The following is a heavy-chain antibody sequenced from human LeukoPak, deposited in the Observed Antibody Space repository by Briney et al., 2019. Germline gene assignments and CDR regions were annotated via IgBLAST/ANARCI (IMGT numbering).Heavy chain of an antibody. D-gene: IGHD5-18*01. J-gene: IGHJ4*02. CDR1: GFTFSSYW. Sequence: GSLRLSCAASGFTFSSYWMSWVRQAPGKGLEWVANIKQDGSEENYVDSVKGRFTISRDNAKTSLYLQMNSLRAEDTAVYYCARSLWPEDYWGQGTLVTVSS. CDR2: IKQDGSEE. V-gene: IGHV3-7*01. CDR3: ARSLWPEDY.